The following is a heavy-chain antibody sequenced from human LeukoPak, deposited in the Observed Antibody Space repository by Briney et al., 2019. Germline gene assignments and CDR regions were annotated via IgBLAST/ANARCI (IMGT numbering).Heavy chain of an antibody. V-gene: IGHV1-69*05. CDR3: AMEYYYDSSGYPMYDY. Sequence: GSSVKVSCKASGGTFSSYAISWVRQAPGQGLEWMGRIIPIFGTANYAQKLQGRVTITTDESTSTAYMELSSLRSEDTAVYYCAMEYYYDSSGYPMYDYWGQGTLVTVSS. D-gene: IGHD3-22*01. J-gene: IGHJ4*02. CDR2: IIPIFGTA. CDR1: GGTFSSYA.